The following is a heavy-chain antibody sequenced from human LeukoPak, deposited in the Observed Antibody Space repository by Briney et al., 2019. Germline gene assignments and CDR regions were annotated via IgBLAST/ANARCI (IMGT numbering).Heavy chain of an antibody. CDR2: IYYSGST. CDR3: ARLVDYCGGDCYSSYYMDV. CDR1: GDSISSSPYY. V-gene: IGHV4-39*07. D-gene: IGHD2-21*01. J-gene: IGHJ6*03. Sequence: SETLSLTCTVSGDSISSSPYYWDWIRQPPGKGLEWIGSIYYSGSTYYNPSLTSRVTISVDTSKNQFSLKLSSVTAADTAVYYCARLVDYCGGDCYSSYYMDVWGKGTTVTVSS.